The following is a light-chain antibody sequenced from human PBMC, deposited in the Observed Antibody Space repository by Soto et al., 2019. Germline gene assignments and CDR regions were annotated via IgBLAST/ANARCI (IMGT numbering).Light chain of an antibody. CDR3: QRYYNSPFT. CDR1: QGIGDT. Sequence: EVVMTQSPATLSVSPGDSATLSCRASQGIGDTLAWYQHKPGQTPRLLIYDTSTMATGVPSRFSGSRSGTEFTLTISSLQSEDFAVYYCQRYYNSPFTFGRGTKVEIK. J-gene: IGKJ4*01. CDR2: DTS. V-gene: IGKV3-15*01.